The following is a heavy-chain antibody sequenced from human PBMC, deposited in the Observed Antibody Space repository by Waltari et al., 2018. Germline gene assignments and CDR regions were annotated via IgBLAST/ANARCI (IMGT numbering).Heavy chain of an antibody. CDR2: IKQDGTIK. J-gene: IGHJ4*02. Sequence: EVQLVESGGDLVQPGGSLRLSCVASGFSLSGYGMSWVRQAPGKGLEWVANIKQDGTIKGYVGSVKGRFTISRDNAKNSLYLQMNSLRGEDTTVYYCARDLYSGSYSDDYWGQGTLVTVSS. CDR3: ARDLYSGSYSDDY. V-gene: IGHV3-7*01. CDR1: GFSLSGYG. D-gene: IGHD1-26*01.